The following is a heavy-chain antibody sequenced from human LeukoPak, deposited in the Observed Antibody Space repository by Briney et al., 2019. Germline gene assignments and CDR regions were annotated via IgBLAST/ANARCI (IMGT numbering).Heavy chain of an antibody. D-gene: IGHD5-18*01. CDR1: GFTFSSYS. Sequence: GGSLRLYCAASGFTFSSYSMNWVRQAAGKGLEWVSSISSSSSYIYYADSVKGRFTISRDNAKNSLYLQMNSLRAEDTAVYYCARDVDTAMVPHFDYWGQGTLVTVSS. CDR2: ISSSSSYI. J-gene: IGHJ4*02. V-gene: IGHV3-21*01. CDR3: ARDVDTAMVPHFDY.